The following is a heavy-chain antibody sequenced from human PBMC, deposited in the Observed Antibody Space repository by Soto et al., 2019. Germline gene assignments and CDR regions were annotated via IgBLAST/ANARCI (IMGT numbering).Heavy chain of an antibody. CDR3: ARADYYVSYSYYFLPSDFDF. CDR2: MFYSGST. V-gene: IGHV4-39*01. Sequence: QLQLQESGPGLVKPSGTLSLTCTVSGGSISSDRYFWAWIRQPPGKGLEWIGGMFYSGSTYYNPSLKSRGTISVDMSVDMSKNRVSLKLNSVSAADTAIYFCARADYYVSYSYYFLPSDFDFWGQGTLVTVSS. CDR1: GGSISSDRYF. J-gene: IGHJ4*02. D-gene: IGHD3-22*01.